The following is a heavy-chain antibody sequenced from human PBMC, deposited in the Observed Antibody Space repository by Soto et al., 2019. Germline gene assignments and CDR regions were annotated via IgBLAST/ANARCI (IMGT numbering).Heavy chain of an antibody. CDR2: INHSGST. V-gene: IGHV4-34*01. Sequence: SETLSLTCAVYGGSFSGYYWSWIRQPPGKGLEWIGEINHSGSTNYNPSLKSRVTISVDTSKNQFSLKLSSVTAADTAVYYCARKYSSSSRLWYYYYMEVWGKGTTVTVSS. CDR1: GGSFSGYY. CDR3: ARKYSSSSRLWYYYYMEV. D-gene: IGHD6-6*01. J-gene: IGHJ6*03.